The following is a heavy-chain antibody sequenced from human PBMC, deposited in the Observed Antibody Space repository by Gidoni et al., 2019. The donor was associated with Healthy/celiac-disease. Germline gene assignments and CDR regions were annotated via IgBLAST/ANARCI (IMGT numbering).Heavy chain of an antibody. CDR1: GGTFSSYA. CDR3: ARDLDGYSYGTDDWFDP. CDR2: IIPIFGTA. V-gene: IGHV1-69*01. Sequence: QVQLVQSGAEVKKPGSSVKASCKASGGTFSSYAISWVRQAPGQGLEWMGGIIPIFGTANYAQKFQGRVTITADESTSTAYMELSSLRSEDTAVYYCARDLDGYSYGTDDWFDPWGQGTLVTVSS. J-gene: IGHJ5*02. D-gene: IGHD5-18*01.